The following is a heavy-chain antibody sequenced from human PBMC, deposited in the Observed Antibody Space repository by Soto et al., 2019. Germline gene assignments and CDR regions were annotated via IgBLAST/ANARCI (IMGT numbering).Heavy chain of an antibody. D-gene: IGHD3-10*01. V-gene: IGHV3-23*01. CDR2: LSGSGGTT. CDR3: AKQRAGYGSGSDTFYFDF. CDR1: EFTFSTYA. J-gene: IGHJ4*02. Sequence: SGGSLRLSCSTSEFTFSTYAMNWVRQAPGKGLEWVSALSGSGGTTYYADSVRGRFTISRDNSKNTLFLQMSSLRAEDTALYYCAKQRAGYGSGSDTFYFDFWGQGTLVTVSS.